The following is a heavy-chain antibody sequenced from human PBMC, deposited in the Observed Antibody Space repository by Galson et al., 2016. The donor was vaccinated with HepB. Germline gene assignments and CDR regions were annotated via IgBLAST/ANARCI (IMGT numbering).Heavy chain of an antibody. J-gene: IGHJ4*02. D-gene: IGHD6-6*01. CDR1: GGSISSGGYY. CDR2: IYYSGST. V-gene: IGHV4-31*03. CDR3: ARDGGTYSSSSEFGY. Sequence: TLSLTCTVSGGSISSGGYYWSWIRQHPGKGLEWIGYIYYSGSTYYNPSLKSRVTISVDTSKNQFSLKLRSVTAADTAVYYCARDGGTYSSSSEFGYWGQGTLVTVSS.